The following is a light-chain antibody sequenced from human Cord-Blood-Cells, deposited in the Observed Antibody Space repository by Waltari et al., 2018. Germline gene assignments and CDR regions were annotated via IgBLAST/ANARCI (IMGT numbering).Light chain of an antibody. V-gene: IGLV2-23*01. CDR3: CSYAGSSTSV. J-gene: IGLJ3*02. CDR2: EGS. Sequence: QSALTQPASVSGSPGQSITISCTGTRSDGGRYNLVSWYQQHPGKAPKLTIYEGSKRPSGVSNRFSGSKSGNTASLTLSGLQAEDEADYYCCSYAGSSTSVFGGGTKLTVL. CDR1: RSDGGRYNL.